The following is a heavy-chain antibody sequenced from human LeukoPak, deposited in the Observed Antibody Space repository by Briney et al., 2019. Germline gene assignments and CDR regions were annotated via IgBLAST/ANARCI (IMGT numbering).Heavy chain of an antibody. Sequence: ASVNVSCKASVYTFTGYYMHWVRQAPGQGLEWMGWINPNSGGTNYAQKFQGRVTMTRDTSISTAYMELSSLRSEDTAVYYCARGPNKSDGGNSGSAWFDPWGQGTLVTVSS. V-gene: IGHV1-2*02. CDR1: VYTFTGYY. D-gene: IGHD4-23*01. J-gene: IGHJ5*02. CDR2: INPNSGGT. CDR3: ARGPNKSDGGNSGSAWFDP.